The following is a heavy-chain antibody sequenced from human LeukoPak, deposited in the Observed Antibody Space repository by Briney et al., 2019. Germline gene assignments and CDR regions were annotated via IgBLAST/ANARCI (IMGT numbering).Heavy chain of an antibody. D-gene: IGHD2-15*01. J-gene: IGHJ3*02. Sequence: PSETLSLTCTVSGYSISSGYYWGWIRQPPGKGLEWIGEINHSGSTNYNPSLKSRVTISVDTSKNQFSLKLSSVTAADTAVYYCARRRTLRYCSGGSCYSSAFDIWGQGTMVTVSS. V-gene: IGHV4-38-2*02. CDR2: INHSGST. CDR1: GYSISSGYY. CDR3: ARRRTLRYCSGGSCYSSAFDI.